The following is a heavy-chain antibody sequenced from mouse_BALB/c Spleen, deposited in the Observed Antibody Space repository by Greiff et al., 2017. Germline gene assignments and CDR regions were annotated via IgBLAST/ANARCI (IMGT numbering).Heavy chain of an antibody. CDR1: GYSITSGYY. D-gene: IGHD2-10*02. V-gene: IGHV3-6*02. Sequence: VQLKESGPGLVKPSQSLSLTCSVTGYSITSGYYWNWIRQFPGNKLEWMGYISYDGSNNYNPSLKNRISITRDTSKNQFFLKLNSVTTEDTATYYCARDQEYGNPWFAYWGQGTLVTVSA. J-gene: IGHJ3*01. CDR2: ISYDGSN. CDR3: ARDQEYGNPWFAY.